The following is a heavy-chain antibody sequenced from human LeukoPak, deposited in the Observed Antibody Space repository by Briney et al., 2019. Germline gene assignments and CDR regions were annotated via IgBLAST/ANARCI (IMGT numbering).Heavy chain of an antibody. D-gene: IGHD6-13*01. J-gene: IGHJ4*02. CDR3: ARDERAAAAGSEYYFDY. CDR2: ISDSGNT. V-gene: IGHV1-18*01. CDR1: SYTFSRYG. Sequence: GASVKVSCRSSSYTFSRYGISWVRRAPGQGLEWVGWISDSGNTNCAPKLQDRITLATDTSTSTAYMELRSLKSDDTAVYYCARDERAAAAGSEYYFDYWGQGTLVTVSS.